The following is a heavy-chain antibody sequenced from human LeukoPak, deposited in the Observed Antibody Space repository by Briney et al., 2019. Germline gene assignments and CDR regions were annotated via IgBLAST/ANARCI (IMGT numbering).Heavy chain of an antibody. D-gene: IGHD2-15*01. V-gene: IGHV3-64D*06. CDR1: GFTFSSYS. Sequence: LSGGSLRLSCAASGFTFSSYSMNWVRQAPGKGLEYVAGISSNGDNTDFADSAKGRFTISRDNSKSTLFLQMNSLRAEDTAVYFCTRDSALLGVAFDLWGQGTVVTVSS. CDR3: TRDSALLGVAFDL. J-gene: IGHJ3*01. CDR2: ISSNGDNT.